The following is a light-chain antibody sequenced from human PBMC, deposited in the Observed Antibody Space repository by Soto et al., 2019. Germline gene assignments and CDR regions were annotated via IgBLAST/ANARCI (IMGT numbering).Light chain of an antibody. V-gene: IGKV1-5*01. CDR1: QSISSW. J-gene: IGKJ1*01. Sequence: IQMTQSPSTLSSSVGDRVTITCRASQSISSWLAWYQQKPGKAPKLLIYDASSLESGVPSRFGGSGSGTEFPLTISSMTPDYFATDYCQPYNSHWTFGQGTKVDIK. CDR2: DAS. CDR3: QPYNSHWT.